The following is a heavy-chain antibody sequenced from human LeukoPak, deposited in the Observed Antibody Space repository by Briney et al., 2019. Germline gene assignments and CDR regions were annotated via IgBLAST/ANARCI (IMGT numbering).Heavy chain of an antibody. CDR1: GFSLSTSGVG. D-gene: IGHD6-13*01. V-gene: IGHV2-5*01. J-gene: IGHJ5*02. Sequence: ESGPTLVNPTQTLTLTCTFSGFSLSTSGVGVGWIRQPPGKAPEWLALIYWNDDKRYSPSLKSRLTITKDTSKNQVVLTMTNMDPVDTATYYCAHEYSSSWYGNWFDPWGQGTLVTVSS. CDR3: AHEYSSSWYGNWFDP. CDR2: IYWNDDK.